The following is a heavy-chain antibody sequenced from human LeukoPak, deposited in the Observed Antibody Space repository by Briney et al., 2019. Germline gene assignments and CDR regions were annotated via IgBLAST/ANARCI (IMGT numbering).Heavy chain of an antibody. V-gene: IGHV3-23*01. Sequence: GGSLRLSCAASGFTFSDYYMTWIRQAPGKGLEWVSAISGSGGSTYYADSVKGRFTISRDNSKNTLYLQMNSLRAEDTAVYYCAKEEDWNYNYWGQGTLVTVSS. J-gene: IGHJ4*02. CDR1: GFTFSDYY. D-gene: IGHD1-7*01. CDR2: ISGSGGST. CDR3: AKEEDWNYNY.